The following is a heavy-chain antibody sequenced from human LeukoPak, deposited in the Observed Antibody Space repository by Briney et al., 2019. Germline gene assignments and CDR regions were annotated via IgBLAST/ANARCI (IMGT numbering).Heavy chain of an antibody. J-gene: IGHJ5*02. CDR2: ISWNSGSI. CDR1: GFTFDDYA. V-gene: IGHV3-9*01. D-gene: IGHD2-15*01. Sequence: GGSLRLSCAASGFTFDDYAMHWVRQAPGKGLEWVSGISWNSGSIGYADSVKGRFTISRDDAKNTLYLQMNSLRAEDTAVYYCVRGGESTWSWGQGTLVTVSS. CDR3: VRGGESTWS.